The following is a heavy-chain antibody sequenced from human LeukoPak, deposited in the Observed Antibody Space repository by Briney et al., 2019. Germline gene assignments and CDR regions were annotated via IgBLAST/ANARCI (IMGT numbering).Heavy chain of an antibody. CDR1: GFTFSSYE. CDR2: ISSSGSTI. Sequence: GSLRLSCAASGFTFSSYEMNWVRQAPGKGLEWVSYISSSGSTIYYADSVKGRFTISRDNAKNSLYLQMNSLRAEDTAVYYCARGSQWEPEDYWGQGTLVTVSS. V-gene: IGHV3-48*03. D-gene: IGHD1-26*01. J-gene: IGHJ4*02. CDR3: ARGSQWEPEDY.